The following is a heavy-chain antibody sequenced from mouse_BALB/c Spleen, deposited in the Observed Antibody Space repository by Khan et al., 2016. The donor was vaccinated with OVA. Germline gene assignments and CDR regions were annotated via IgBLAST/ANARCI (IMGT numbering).Heavy chain of an antibody. J-gene: IGHJ3*01. CDR3: ARGGYGTLAY. V-gene: IGHV1-54*03. CDR1: GYAFTDYL. Sequence: QIQLVQSGAELVRPGTSVKVSCKASGYAFTDYLIEWVEQRPGQGLEWIGVINPGSGNTNYNEKFKGKATLTADKSSSTAYMQLSSLTSDDSAVYFCARGGYGTLAYWGQGTPVTVSA. D-gene: IGHD2-1*01. CDR2: INPGSGNT.